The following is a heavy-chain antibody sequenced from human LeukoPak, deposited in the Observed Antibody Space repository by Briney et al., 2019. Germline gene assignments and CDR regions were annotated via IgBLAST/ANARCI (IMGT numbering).Heavy chain of an antibody. CDR3: AVYGSGPSSPNGYLDY. CDR2: ISYSGST. J-gene: IGHJ4*02. D-gene: IGHD3-10*01. Sequence: NPSQTLTLTCTVSGGSMSSGDFYWSWIRQPPGKGLEWIAYISYSGSTYYKPSLKSRLTISVDSSKSQFSLKLRSATAADTAVYYCAVYGSGPSSPNGYLDYWGQGTLVTVSS. CDR1: GGSMSSGDFY. V-gene: IGHV4-30-4*01.